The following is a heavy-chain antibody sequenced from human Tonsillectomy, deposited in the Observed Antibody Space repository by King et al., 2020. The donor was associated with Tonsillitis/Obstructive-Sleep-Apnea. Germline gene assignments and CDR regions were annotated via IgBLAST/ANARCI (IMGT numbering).Heavy chain of an antibody. CDR2: ISGSGATT. CDR3: AKISSWEFLRYLDY. D-gene: IGHD3-10*01. V-gene: IGHV3-23*04. CDR1: GFTFSTYA. Sequence: QLVQSGGLLLQPGGSLRLSCAASGFTFSTYAMSWVRQAPGKGLEWVSSISGSGATTYYADSVKGRFTISRDNSKNTLYLQMYTLRAEDTAIYYCAKISSWEFLRYLDYWGQGTLVTVYS. J-gene: IGHJ4*02.